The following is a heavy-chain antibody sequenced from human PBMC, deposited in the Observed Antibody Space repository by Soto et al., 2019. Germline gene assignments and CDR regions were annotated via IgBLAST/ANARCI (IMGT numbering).Heavy chain of an antibody. D-gene: IGHD1-7*01. Sequence: TLSLTCTVSGGSISSGDYYWRWIREPPGKGLEWIGYIYYSGSTYYNPSLKSRVTISVDTSKNQFSLKLRSVTAADTAVYYCARDEKVTGTTLSWFDPWGQGTLVTVSS. V-gene: IGHV4-30-4*01. CDR1: GGSISSGDYY. CDR3: ARDEKVTGTTLSWFDP. J-gene: IGHJ5*02. CDR2: IYYSGST.